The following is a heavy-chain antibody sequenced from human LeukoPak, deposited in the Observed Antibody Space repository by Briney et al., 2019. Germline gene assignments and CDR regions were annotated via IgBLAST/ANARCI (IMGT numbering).Heavy chain of an antibody. CDR2: IYYSGST. D-gene: IGHD2-2*01. V-gene: IGHV4-31*03. J-gene: IGHJ5*02. CDR1: GGSISSGGYY. Sequence: SETLSLTCTVSGGSISSGGYYWSWIRQHPGKGLEWIGYIYYSGSTYYNPSLKSRVTISVDTSKNQFSLKLSSVTAADTAVYYCARGGKDIVVVPAAYNWLDPWGQGTLVTVSS. CDR3: ARGGKDIVVVPAAYNWLDP.